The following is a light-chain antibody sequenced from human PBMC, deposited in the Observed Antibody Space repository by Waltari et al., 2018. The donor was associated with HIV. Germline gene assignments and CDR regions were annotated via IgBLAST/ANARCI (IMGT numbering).Light chain of an antibody. Sequence: SYVLTQPPSVSVAPGKTARITCGGNNIGSKTVYWYQQKPGQAPVLVIYDDSERPSGIPEEFSGSKSGDTATLTITRVEAGNEADYFCQVWDNSGDHAVFGGGTKLTVL. CDR1: NIGSKT. CDR3: QVWDNSGDHAV. CDR2: DDS. V-gene: IGLV3-21*04. J-gene: IGLJ3*02.